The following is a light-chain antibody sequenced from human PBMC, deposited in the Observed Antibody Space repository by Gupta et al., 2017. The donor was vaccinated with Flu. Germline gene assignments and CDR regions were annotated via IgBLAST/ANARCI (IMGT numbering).Light chain of an antibody. V-gene: IGLV1-47*01. Sequence: QSLLTQPPSASGTPGQWVTISCPGTSSNVGSNYVYWFQHLPGTAPRLLIFRNDQRPSGVPGRFFGSKSGTSASLAISGLRSEDEADYYCTAWDASLRVWMFGGGTKLTV. J-gene: IGLJ3*02. CDR2: RND. CDR3: TAWDASLRVWM. CDR1: SSNVGSNY.